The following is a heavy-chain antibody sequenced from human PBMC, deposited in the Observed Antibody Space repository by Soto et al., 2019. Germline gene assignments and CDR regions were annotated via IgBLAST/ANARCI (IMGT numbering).Heavy chain of an antibody. J-gene: IGHJ4*02. CDR2: IIPIFGTA. CDR1: GGTFSSYA. Sequence: QVQLVQSGAEVKKPGSSVKVSCKASGGTFSSYAISWVRQAPGQGLEWMGGIIPIFGTANYAQKFQGRVTITADESASTAYMELSSVRSEDTAVYYCARGRWLQARGDRGSDYWGQGTLVAVAS. D-gene: IGHD5-12*01. CDR3: ARGRWLQARGDRGSDY. V-gene: IGHV1-69*01.